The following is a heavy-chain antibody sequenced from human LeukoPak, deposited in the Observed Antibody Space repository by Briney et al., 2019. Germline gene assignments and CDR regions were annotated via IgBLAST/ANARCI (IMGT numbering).Heavy chain of an antibody. CDR1: GDSLSSYY. CDR2: IYYSGTT. V-gene: IGHV4-59*01. Sequence: SETLSLTCTVSGDSLSSYYWSWIRQPPGKGLEWIGYIYYSGTTNYNPSLKSRVTISLDASQNQFSLKLSSVTAADTAVYYCARQGYSSGFYYFDYWGQGTLVTVSS. CDR3: ARQGYSSGFYYFDY. J-gene: IGHJ4*02. D-gene: IGHD6-19*01.